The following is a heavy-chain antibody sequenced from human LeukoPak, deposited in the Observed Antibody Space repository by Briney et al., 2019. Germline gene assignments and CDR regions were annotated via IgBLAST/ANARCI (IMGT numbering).Heavy chain of an antibody. Sequence: GGSLRLSCAASGFTFSSYAMSWVRQAPGKGLEWVSAISGSGGSTYYADSVKGRFTISRDNSKNTLYLQMNSLRAEDTAVYYCAKDIGGIGCCSSTSCLHPYFDYWGQGTLVTVSS. D-gene: IGHD2-2*01. J-gene: IGHJ4*02. V-gene: IGHV3-23*01. CDR3: AKDIGGIGCCSSTSCLHPYFDY. CDR2: ISGSGGST. CDR1: GFTFSSYA.